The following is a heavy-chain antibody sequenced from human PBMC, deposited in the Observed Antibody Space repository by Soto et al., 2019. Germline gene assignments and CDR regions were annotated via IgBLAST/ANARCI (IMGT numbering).Heavy chain of an antibody. CDR3: ARGMVRGVYYFDY. Sequence: PSETLSLTCTVSGGSISSYHWSWIRQPPGKGLEWIGYIYYSGSTNYNPSLRSRVTISVDTSKNQFSLKLSSVTAADTAVYYCARGMVRGVYYFDYWGQGTLVTVSS. D-gene: IGHD3-10*01. V-gene: IGHV4-59*13. CDR2: IYYSGST. CDR1: GGSISSYH. J-gene: IGHJ4*02.